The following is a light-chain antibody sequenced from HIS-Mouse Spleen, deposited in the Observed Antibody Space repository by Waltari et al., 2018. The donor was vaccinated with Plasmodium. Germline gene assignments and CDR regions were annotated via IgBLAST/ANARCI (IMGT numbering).Light chain of an antibody. Sequence: QSALTQPASVSGSPGQSITISCTGTSSDVGSDNLVAWYQQHPGKAPKLMSYEGSKRPSGVSNRFAGYKSGNTASLTISGLQAEDEADYYCCSYAGSSTYVFGTGTKVTVL. CDR2: EGS. V-gene: IGLV2-23*01. J-gene: IGLJ1*01. CDR1: SSDVGSDNL. CDR3: CSYAGSSTYV.